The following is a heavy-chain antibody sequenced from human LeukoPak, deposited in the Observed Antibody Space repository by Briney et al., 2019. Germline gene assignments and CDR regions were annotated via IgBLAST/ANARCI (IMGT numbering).Heavy chain of an antibody. CDR2: INHSGST. V-gene: IGHV4-34*01. J-gene: IGHJ4*02. CDR3: GKVGGGFGAY. CDR1: GGSFSGYY. Sequence: ASETLSLTCAVYGGSFSGYYWSWIRQPPGKGLEWIGEINHSGSTNYNPSLKSRVTISVDTSKNQFSLKLSSGTAAGTAVYYWGKVGGGFGAYWGEGTLVTVSS. D-gene: IGHD3-10*01.